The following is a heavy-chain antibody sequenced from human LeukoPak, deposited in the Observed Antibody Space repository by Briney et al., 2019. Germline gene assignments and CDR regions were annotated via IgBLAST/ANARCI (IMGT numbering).Heavy chain of an antibody. CDR3: ARENSGSYLNWFDP. D-gene: IGHD1-26*01. CDR1: GFTFSSYS. CDR2: ISSSSYI. Sequence: GGSLRLSCAASGFTFSSYSMNWVRQAPGKGLEWVSSISSSSYIYYADSVKDRFTISRDNAKNSLYLQMNSLRAEDTAVYYCARENSGSYLNWFDPWGQGTLVTVS. J-gene: IGHJ5*02. V-gene: IGHV3-21*01.